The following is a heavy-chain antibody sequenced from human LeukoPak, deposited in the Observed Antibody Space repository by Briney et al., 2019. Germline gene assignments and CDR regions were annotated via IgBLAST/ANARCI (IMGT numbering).Heavy chain of an antibody. Sequence: VASVKVSCKASGYTFTGYYMHWVRQAPGQGLEWMGWINPNSGGTNYAQKFQGRVTMTRDTSISTAYMELSRLRSDDTAVYYCARDLITMIGSYKDAFDIWGQGTMVTVSS. CDR3: ARDLITMIGSYKDAFDI. CDR1: GYTFTGYY. CDR2: INPNSGGT. D-gene: IGHD3-22*01. V-gene: IGHV1-2*02. J-gene: IGHJ3*02.